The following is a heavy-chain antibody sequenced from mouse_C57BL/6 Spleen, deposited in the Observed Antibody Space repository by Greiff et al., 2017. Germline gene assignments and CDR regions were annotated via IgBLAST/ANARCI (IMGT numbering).Heavy chain of an antibody. Sequence: EVMLVESGGGLVKPGGSLKLSCAASGFTFSDYGMHWVRQAPEKGLEWVAYISSGSSTIYYADTVKGRFTIPRDNPKNTLFLQMTSLSSEYTAMYYCATMVVEWYFEVWGTGRTVTVSS. CDR1: GFTFSDYG. V-gene: IGHV5-17*01. CDR2: ISSGSSTI. CDR3: ATMVVEWYFEV. J-gene: IGHJ1*03. D-gene: IGHD1-1*01.